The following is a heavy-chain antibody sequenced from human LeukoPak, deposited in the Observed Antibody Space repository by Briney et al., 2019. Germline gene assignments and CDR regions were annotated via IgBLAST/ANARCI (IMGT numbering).Heavy chain of an antibody. CDR3: TRDPGDTAMAKYYFDY. CDR1: GYTFTGYY. J-gene: IGHJ4*02. V-gene: IGHV1-2*02. CDR2: INPNSGGT. Sequence: EASVKVSCKASGYTFTGYYLHWVRQAPGQGVEWMGWINPNSGGTSYAQKFQDRVTMTRDTSTSTAYMELSRLRSDDTAVYYCTRDPGDTAMAKYYFDYWGQGTLVTVSS. D-gene: IGHD5-18*01.